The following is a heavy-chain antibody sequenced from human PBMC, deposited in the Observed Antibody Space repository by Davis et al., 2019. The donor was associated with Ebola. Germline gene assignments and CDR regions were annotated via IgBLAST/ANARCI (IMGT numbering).Heavy chain of an antibody. CDR1: GFPFSSFG. CDR3: ARLDYGFGFDY. Sequence: GESLKISCAASGFPFSSFGMHWVRQAPGEGLEWVAFIRYDGNKQYYADSVKGRFTISRDNSRNTVYLQMNSLRAEDTAVYYCARLDYGFGFDYWGQGSLVTVSS. CDR2: IRYDGNKQ. D-gene: IGHD4-17*01. V-gene: IGHV3-30*02. J-gene: IGHJ4*02.